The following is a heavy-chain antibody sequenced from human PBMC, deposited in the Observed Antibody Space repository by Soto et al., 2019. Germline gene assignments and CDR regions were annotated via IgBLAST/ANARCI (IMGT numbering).Heavy chain of an antibody. V-gene: IGHV1-69*02. J-gene: IGHJ4*02. Sequence: QVQLVQSGAEVKKPGSSVKVSCTASGGTFNFYTINWVRQAPGQRPEWVGRVNPIVGMSSSASKFQGRVTSTAEKSTSKAYMDRTGLKSEETAVYYCATSYGSGSTHFDYWGPGTLVTVSS. CDR3: ATSYGSGSTHFDY. CDR1: GGTFNFYT. CDR2: VNPIVGMS. D-gene: IGHD3-10*01.